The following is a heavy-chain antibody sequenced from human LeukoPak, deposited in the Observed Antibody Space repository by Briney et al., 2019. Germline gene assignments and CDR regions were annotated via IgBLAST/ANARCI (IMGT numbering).Heavy chain of an antibody. CDR1: GFTFSSYA. CDR2: ISGSSSAI. CDR3: ATYSGYDRIFDY. J-gene: IGHJ4*02. V-gene: IGHV3-48*01. Sequence: QAGGSLRLSCAASGFTFSSYAMNWVRQAPGKGLEWVSYISGSSSAINYADSVKGRFTISRDNAKNSLYLQMNSLRAGDTAVYYCATYSGYDRIFDYWGQGTLVTVSS. D-gene: IGHD5-12*01.